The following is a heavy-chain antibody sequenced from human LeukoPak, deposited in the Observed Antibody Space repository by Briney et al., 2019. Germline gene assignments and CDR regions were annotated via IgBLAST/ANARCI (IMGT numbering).Heavy chain of an antibody. Sequence: ASVKVSCKASGYTFTGYYMHWVRQAPGQGLEWMGRISPNSGGTNYAQKFQGRVTMTRDTSISTAYMELSRLRSDDTAVYYCARDYYDFWSGYYTGEDYWGQGTLVTVSS. J-gene: IGHJ4*02. V-gene: IGHV1-2*06. CDR3: ARDYYDFWSGYYTGEDY. D-gene: IGHD3-3*01. CDR1: GYTFTGYY. CDR2: ISPNSGGT.